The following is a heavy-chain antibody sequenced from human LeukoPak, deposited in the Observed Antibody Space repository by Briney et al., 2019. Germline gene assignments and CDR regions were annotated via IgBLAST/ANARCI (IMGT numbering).Heavy chain of an antibody. V-gene: IGHV1-69*05. D-gene: IGHD4-11*01. CDR3: ARLGGYDYSNGLRNYYFDY. CDR1: GGTFSSYA. CDR2: IIPIFGTA. J-gene: IGHJ4*02. Sequence: ASVKVSCKASGGTFSSYAISWVRQAPGQGLEWMGGIIPIFGTANYAQKFQGRVTITTDESTSTAYMELSSLRSEDTAVYYCARLGGYDYSNGLRNYYFDYWGQGALVTVSS.